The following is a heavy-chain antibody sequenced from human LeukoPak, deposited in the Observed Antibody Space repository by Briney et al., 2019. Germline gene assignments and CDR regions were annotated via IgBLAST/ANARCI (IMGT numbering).Heavy chain of an antibody. CDR2: IRSKANSYAT. CDR1: GFTFSGSA. J-gene: IGHJ6*03. Sequence: GGSPKLSCAASGFTFSGSAMHWVRQASGKGLEWVGRIRSKANSYATAYAASVKGRFTISRDDSKNTAYLQMNSLKTEDTAVYYCTPIVVVPAAIGTRGYYYMDVWGKGTTVTVSS. CDR3: TPIVVVPAAIGTRGYYYMDV. D-gene: IGHD2-2*02. V-gene: IGHV3-73*01.